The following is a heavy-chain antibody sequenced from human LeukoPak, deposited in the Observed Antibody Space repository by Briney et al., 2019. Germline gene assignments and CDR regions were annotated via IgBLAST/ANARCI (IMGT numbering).Heavy chain of an antibody. Sequence: SETLSLTCTVSGGFIIGHYWSWIRQPPGKGLEWIGYIFHSGDTKYSPSLKSRVTISLDTSKNQFSLNLNSVTAADTALYYCARSGGNNFYYYGLDVWGQGTTVTASS. CDR1: GGFIIGHY. J-gene: IGHJ6*02. D-gene: IGHD4-23*01. CDR3: ARSGGNNFYYYGLDV. CDR2: IFHSGDT. V-gene: IGHV4-59*08.